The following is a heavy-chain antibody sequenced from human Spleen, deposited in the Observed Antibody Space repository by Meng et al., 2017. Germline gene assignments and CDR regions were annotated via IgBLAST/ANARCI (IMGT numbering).Heavy chain of an antibody. CDR3: ARGVCSSSCYFHNWFDP. Sequence: QVQLRESGPGLVKPLQALSLTCTVSGGSISSGGYYWSWIRQHPGKGLEWIGYIYYSGSTYYNPSLKSRVTISVDTSKNQFSLKLSSVTAADTAVYYCARGVCSSSCYFHNWFDPWGQGTLVTVSS. V-gene: IGHV4-31*03. D-gene: IGHD6-13*01. CDR1: GGSISSGGYY. J-gene: IGHJ5*02. CDR2: IYYSGST.